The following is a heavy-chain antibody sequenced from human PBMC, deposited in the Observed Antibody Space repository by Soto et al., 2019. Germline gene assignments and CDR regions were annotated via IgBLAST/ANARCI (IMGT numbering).Heavy chain of an antibody. D-gene: IGHD6-19*01. CDR2: IYYSGST. Sequence: SETLSLTCTVSGGSISSYYWSWIRQPPGKGLEWIGYIYYSGSTNYNPSLKSRVTISVDTSKNQFSLKLSSVTAADLVFFYCARHEVAVAGTIDYWGQGTLVTVSS. CDR1: GGSISSYY. J-gene: IGHJ4*02. V-gene: IGHV4-59*08. CDR3: ARHEVAVAGTIDY.